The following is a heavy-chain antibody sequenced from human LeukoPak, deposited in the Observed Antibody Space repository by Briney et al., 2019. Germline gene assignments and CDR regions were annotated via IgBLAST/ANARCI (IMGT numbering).Heavy chain of an antibody. CDR2: IYNSGST. D-gene: IGHD2-15*01. Sequence: SETLSLTCTVPGGSISSYYWSWIRQPPGTGLEWIGYIYNSGSTNYNPSLKSRVTISVDTSKNQFSLKLSSVTAADTAVYYCARGGAAPGAFDVWGQGTVVTASS. CDR1: GGSISSYY. V-gene: IGHV4-59*01. CDR3: ARGGAAPGAFDV. J-gene: IGHJ3*01.